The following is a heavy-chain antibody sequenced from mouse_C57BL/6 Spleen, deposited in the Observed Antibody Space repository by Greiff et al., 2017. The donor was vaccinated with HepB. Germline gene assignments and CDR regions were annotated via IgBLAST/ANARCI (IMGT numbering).Heavy chain of an antibody. Sequence: VKLVESGPGLVQPSQSLSITCTVSGFSLTSYGVHWVRQSPGKGLEWLGVIWRGGSTDYNAAFMSRLSISKDNSKSQVFFKMNSLQADDTAIYYCAKGTAQATLYAMDYWGQGTSVTVSS. CDR1: GFSLTSYG. V-gene: IGHV2-5*01. J-gene: IGHJ4*01. CDR3: AKGTAQATLYAMDY. CDR2: IWRGGST. D-gene: IGHD3-2*02.